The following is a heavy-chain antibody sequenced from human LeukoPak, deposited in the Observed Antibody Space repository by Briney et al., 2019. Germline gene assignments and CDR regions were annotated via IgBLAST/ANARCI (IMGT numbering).Heavy chain of an antibody. J-gene: IGHJ4*02. CDR2: IRYDGSNE. CDR1: GFTFSSYG. V-gene: IGHV3-30*02. CDR3: AKGNLVPENFDN. D-gene: IGHD2-8*02. Sequence: GGSLRLSCAASGFTFSSYGMHWVRQAPGKGLEWVSFIRYDGSNEYYADSVRGRFTISRDNSKNTLYLQMNSLRVEDTAVYYCAKGNLVPENFDNWGQGTLVTVSS.